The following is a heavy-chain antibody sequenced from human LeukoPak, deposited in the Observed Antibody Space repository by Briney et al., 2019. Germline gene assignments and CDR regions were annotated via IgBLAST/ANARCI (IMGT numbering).Heavy chain of an antibody. Sequence: GGSLRLSCAASGFTFSSYAMSRVRQAPGKGLEWVSAISGSGGSTYYADSVKGRFTISRDNSKNTLYLQMNSLRAEDTAVYYCAKNPSGLYYYGSGSYSNWFDPWGQGTLVTVSS. CDR1: GFTFSSYA. J-gene: IGHJ5*02. V-gene: IGHV3-23*01. D-gene: IGHD3-10*01. CDR2: ISGSGGST. CDR3: AKNPSGLYYYGSGSYSNWFDP.